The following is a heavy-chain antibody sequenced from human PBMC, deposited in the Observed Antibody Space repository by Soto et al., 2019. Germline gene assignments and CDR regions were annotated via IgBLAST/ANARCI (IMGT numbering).Heavy chain of an antibody. D-gene: IGHD3-3*02. CDR3: ARRSLANAFDI. CDR2: IYYSGST. V-gene: IGHV4-39*01. Sequence: QLQLQESGPGLVKPSETLSLTCTVSGGSFSSSSYYWGWIRQPPGKGLEWIGSIYYSGSTYYNPSLKSRVTISVDTSKNQFSLKLSSVTAADTAVYYCARRSLANAFDIWGQGTMVTVSS. CDR1: GGSFSSSSYY. J-gene: IGHJ3*02.